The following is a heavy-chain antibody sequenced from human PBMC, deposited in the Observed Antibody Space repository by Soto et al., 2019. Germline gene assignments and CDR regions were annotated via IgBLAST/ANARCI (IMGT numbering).Heavy chain of an antibody. CDR2: IYWDDDK. D-gene: IGHD1-1*01. CDR1: GFSLNARPVG. Sequence: QITLKESGPTLVKPTQTLTLTCTFSGFSLNARPVGVGWIRQPPGKALERLALIYWDDDKRYSPSLQSRLTITKDTSKNQVVLTMTNMDPVDTAIYYCAHRAGINCNWNGGYFDYWGQGALVTVSS. CDR3: AHRAGINCNWNGGYFDY. J-gene: IGHJ4*02. V-gene: IGHV2-5*02.